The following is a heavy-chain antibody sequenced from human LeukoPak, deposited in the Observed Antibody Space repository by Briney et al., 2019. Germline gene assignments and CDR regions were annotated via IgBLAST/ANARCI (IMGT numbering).Heavy chain of an antibody. J-gene: IGHJ4*02. CDR3: ARDKRALDY. V-gene: IGHV3-9*01. CDR2: ISWNSGSI. CDR1: GFTFDDYA. Sequence: GGSLRLSCAASGFTFDDYAMHWVRQPPGKGLEWVSGISWNSGSIGYADSVKGRFTISRDNAKNTLYLQINSLRAEDTAVYYCARDKRALDYWGQGTLVTVSS.